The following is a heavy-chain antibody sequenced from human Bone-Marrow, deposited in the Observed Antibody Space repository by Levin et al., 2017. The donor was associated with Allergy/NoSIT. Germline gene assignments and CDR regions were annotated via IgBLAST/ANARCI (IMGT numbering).Heavy chain of an antibody. D-gene: IGHD1-1*01. J-gene: IGHJ3*01. Sequence: ESGPTLVKPTQTLTLTCSFSGFSLTSGMRVSWIRQAPGKALEWLARIDWDGDKFYSTSLKTRLTVSEDTSKDQVVLKMTNMDPVDTATYYCARMPQQLADAFDAWGPGTMVTVSS. V-gene: IGHV2-70*04. CDR1: GFSLTSGMR. CDR3: ARMPQQLADAFDA. CDR2: IDWDGDK.